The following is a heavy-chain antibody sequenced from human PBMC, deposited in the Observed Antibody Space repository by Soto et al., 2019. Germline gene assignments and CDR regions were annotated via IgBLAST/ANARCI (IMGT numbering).Heavy chain of an antibody. CDR3: ARDTYGSGSYSWFDP. CDR2: INHSGST. V-gene: IGHV4-34*01. CDR1: GGSFSGYY. D-gene: IGHD3-10*01. Sequence: PSETLSLTCAVYGGSFSGYYWSWIRQPPGKGLEWIGEINHSGSTNYNPSLKSRVTISVDTSKNQFSLKLSSVTAADTAVYYCARDTYGSGSYSWFDPWGQGTLVTVSS. J-gene: IGHJ5*02.